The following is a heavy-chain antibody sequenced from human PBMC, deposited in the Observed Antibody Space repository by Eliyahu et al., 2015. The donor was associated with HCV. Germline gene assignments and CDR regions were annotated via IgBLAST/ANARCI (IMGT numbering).Heavy chain of an antibody. J-gene: IGHJ4*02. CDR1: GFSFNNYA. CDR3: ARDRDIRGGGLDY. V-gene: IGHV3-30-3*01. D-gene: IGHD3-10*01. Sequence: QVQLVESGGGVVQPGRSLRLXCAASGFSFNNYAMHWVRQAPGKGLEGVGLISYGGTETYYGDSVKGRFTISRDNSKNVQYLQMNTLRPEDTAVYYCARDRDIRGGGLDYWGQGTLVTVSS. CDR2: ISYGGTET.